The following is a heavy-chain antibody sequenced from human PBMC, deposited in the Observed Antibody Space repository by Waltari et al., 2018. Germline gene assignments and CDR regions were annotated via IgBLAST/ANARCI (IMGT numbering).Heavy chain of an antibody. V-gene: IGHV3-48*03. J-gene: IGHJ4*02. CDR2: ISTSGNTI. CDR3: ASGWYYFGY. Sequence: EVQLVESGGGLVQPGGSLRLSCAASAFTFSGYEMNWVRQAPGKGLEGSSYISTSGNTIYYADSVKGRFTMSRDNAKKALYLQMNSLRAEDTAIYYCASGWYYFGYWGQGTLVTVSS. D-gene: IGHD6-19*01. CDR1: AFTFSGYE.